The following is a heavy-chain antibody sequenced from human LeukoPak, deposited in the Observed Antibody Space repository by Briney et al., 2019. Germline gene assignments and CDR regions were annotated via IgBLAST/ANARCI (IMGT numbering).Heavy chain of an antibody. D-gene: IGHD3-3*01. CDR3: ARGIVVDDFWSGYYLRDRHYYYGMDV. V-gene: IGHV6-1*01. CDR2: TYYRSKWYS. CDR1: GDSVSSNSAS. J-gene: IGHJ6*02. Sequence: SQTLSLTCATSGDSVSSNSASWNWIRQSPSRGLEWLGRTYYRSKWYSEYAGSVRGRITINADTSKNQFSLKLSSVTAADTAVYYCARGIVVDDFWSGYYLRDRHYYYGMDVWGQGTTVTVSS.